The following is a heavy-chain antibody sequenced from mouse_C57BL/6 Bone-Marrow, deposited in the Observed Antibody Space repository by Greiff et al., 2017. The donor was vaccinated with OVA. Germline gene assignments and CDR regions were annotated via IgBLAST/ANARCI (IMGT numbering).Heavy chain of an antibody. Sequence: QVQLQQSGAELAKPGASVKLSCKASGYTFTSYWMHWVKQRPGQGLEWIGYINPSSGYTKYHQKFKDKATLTADQSSSTAYMQLSSLTYEDSAVYYCARSGYYGDAMDYWGQGTSVTVSS. CDR2: INPSSGYT. CDR1: GYTFTSYW. J-gene: IGHJ4*01. CDR3: ARSGYYGDAMDY. V-gene: IGHV1-7*01. D-gene: IGHD2-3*01.